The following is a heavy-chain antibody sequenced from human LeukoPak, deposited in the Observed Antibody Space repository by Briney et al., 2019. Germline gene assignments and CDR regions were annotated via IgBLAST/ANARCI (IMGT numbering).Heavy chain of an antibody. Sequence: PSETLSLTCTVSGGSISSYYWSWIRQPPGKGLEWIGYIYYSGSTNYNPSPKSRVTISVDTSTNQFSLKLSSVTAADTAVYYGASREGYCSSTSCYNWFDPWGQETLVTVSS. D-gene: IGHD2-2*01. CDR1: GGSISSYY. CDR2: IYYSGST. V-gene: IGHV4-59*08. CDR3: ASREGYCSSTSCYNWFDP. J-gene: IGHJ5*02.